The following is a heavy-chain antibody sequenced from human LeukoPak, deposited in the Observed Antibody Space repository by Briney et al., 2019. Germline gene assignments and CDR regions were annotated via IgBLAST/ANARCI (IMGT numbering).Heavy chain of an antibody. CDR3: ASSLRDGSGSYKYYYYYYMDV. J-gene: IGHJ6*03. CDR2: ISAYNGDT. V-gene: IGHV1-18*01. CDR1: GYTFTSYG. D-gene: IGHD3-10*01. Sequence: ASVKVSCKASGYTFTSYGISWVRQAPGQGLEWMGWISAYNGDTDYAQKLQGRVTMTTDTSTSTAYMELRSLRSDDTAVYYCASSLRDGSGSYKYYYYYYMDVWGKGTTVTVSS.